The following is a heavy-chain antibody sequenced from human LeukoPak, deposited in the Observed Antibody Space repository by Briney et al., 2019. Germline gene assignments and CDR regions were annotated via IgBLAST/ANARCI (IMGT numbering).Heavy chain of an antibody. CDR3: ARDTKNDSVDYYFAFNI. D-gene: IGHD4-17*01. Sequence: PSETLSLTCTVSGGSISSGDYYWSWIRQPPGKGLEWIGYIYYSGSTYYNPSLKSPLSISVDTSKNQFSLKLSSVTAADTAVYYCARDTKNDSVDYYFAFNIWGKGQWSPSLQ. CDR2: IYYSGST. CDR1: GGSISSGDYY. V-gene: IGHV4-30-4*08. J-gene: IGHJ3*02.